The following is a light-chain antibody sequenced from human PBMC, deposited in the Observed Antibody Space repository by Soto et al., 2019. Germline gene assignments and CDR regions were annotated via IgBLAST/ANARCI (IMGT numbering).Light chain of an antibody. Sequence: SALTQPASVSGSPGQSITISCTGTSSDIGAYNFVSWYQQHPGKAPKLMLYDVNIRPSGVSNRFSGPKSGNTASLTISGLQAEDEADYYCTSWTTSTTMIFGGGTKLTVL. CDR2: DVN. V-gene: IGLV2-14*03. J-gene: IGLJ2*01. CDR1: SSDIGAYNF. CDR3: TSWTTSTTMI.